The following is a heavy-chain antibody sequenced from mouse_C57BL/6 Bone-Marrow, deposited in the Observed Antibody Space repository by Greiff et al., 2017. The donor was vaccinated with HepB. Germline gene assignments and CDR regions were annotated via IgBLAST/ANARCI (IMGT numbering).Heavy chain of an antibody. CDR2: SRNKANDYTT. Sequence: EVKLVDSGGGLVQSGRSLRLSCATSGFTFSDFYMEWVRQAPGKGLEWIAASRNKANDYTTEYSASVKGRFIVSRDTSQSILYLQMNALRAEDTAIYYCARDAPLGSRFAYWGQGTLVTVSA. J-gene: IGHJ3*01. D-gene: IGHD1-1*01. CDR3: ARDAPLGSRFAY. V-gene: IGHV7-1*01. CDR1: GFTFSDFY.